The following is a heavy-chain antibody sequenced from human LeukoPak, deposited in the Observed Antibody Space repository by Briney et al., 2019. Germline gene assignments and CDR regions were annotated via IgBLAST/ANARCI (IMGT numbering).Heavy chain of an antibody. V-gene: IGHV1-46*01. D-gene: IGHD6-13*01. CDR3: ARDLEGLYISIWAIEY. CDR2: INPSDGST. CDR1: GYTFTSYY. Sequence: ASVKVSCKASGYTFTSYYIHWVRQAPGQGLEYMGIINPSDGSTNYAQKFQSRVTMTRYMSTSTVYMELSSLGSEDTAVYFCARDLEGLYISIWAIEYWGQGTLVTVSS. J-gene: IGHJ4*02.